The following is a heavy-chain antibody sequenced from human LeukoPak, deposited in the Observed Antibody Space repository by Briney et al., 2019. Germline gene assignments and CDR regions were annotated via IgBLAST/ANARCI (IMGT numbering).Heavy chain of an antibody. CDR1: GGTFSSYA. CDR2: IIPIFGTA. CDR3: ARAEICGGDCDALYYYYGMDV. Sequence: ASVKISCKASGGTFSSYAISWVRQAPGQGLEWMGGIIPIFGTANYAQKFQGRVTITADESTSTAYMELSSLRSEDTAVYYCARAEICGGDCDALYYYYGMDVWAKGPRSPSP. J-gene: IGHJ6*02. V-gene: IGHV1-69*01. D-gene: IGHD2-21*02.